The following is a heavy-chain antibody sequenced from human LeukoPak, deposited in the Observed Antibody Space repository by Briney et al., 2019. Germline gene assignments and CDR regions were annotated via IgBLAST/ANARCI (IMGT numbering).Heavy chain of an antibody. D-gene: IGHD3-16*01. V-gene: IGHV3-30-3*01. CDR3: ARDIDRYYGDY. CDR1: GFTFSSYA. Sequence: PGGSLRLSCAASGFTFSSYAMHWVRQAPGKGLEWVAVISYDGSNKYYADSVKGRFTISRDNSKNTLYLQMNSLRAEDTAVYYCARDIDRYYGDYWGQGTLVTVSS. CDR2: ISYDGSNK. J-gene: IGHJ4*02.